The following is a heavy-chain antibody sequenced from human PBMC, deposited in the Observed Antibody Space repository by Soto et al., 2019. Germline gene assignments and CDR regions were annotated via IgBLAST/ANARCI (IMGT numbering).Heavy chain of an antibody. CDR2: IYYSGST. CDR3: ARKGPYYGSGSYWPYYFDY. CDR1: GGSISSYY. V-gene: IGHV4-59*01. Sequence: SETLSLTCTVSGGSISSYYWSWIRQPPGKGLEWIGYIYYSGSTNYNPSLKSRVTISVDTSKNQFSLKLSSVTAADAAVYYCARKGPYYGSGSYWPYYFDYWGQGTLVTVSS. J-gene: IGHJ4*02. D-gene: IGHD3-10*01.